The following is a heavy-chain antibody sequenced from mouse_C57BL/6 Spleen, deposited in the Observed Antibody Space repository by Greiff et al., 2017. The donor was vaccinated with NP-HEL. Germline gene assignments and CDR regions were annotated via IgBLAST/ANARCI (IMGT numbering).Heavy chain of an antibody. CDR1: GYTFTSYG. Sequence: VQLQQSGAELARPGASVKLSCKASGYTFTSYGISWVKQRTGQGLEWIGEIYPRSGNTYYNEKFKGKATLTADKSSSTAYMELRSLTSEDSAVYFCARDYSNAYWGQGTLVTVSA. D-gene: IGHD2-5*01. CDR3: ARDYSNAY. CDR2: IYPRSGNT. V-gene: IGHV1-81*01. J-gene: IGHJ3*01.